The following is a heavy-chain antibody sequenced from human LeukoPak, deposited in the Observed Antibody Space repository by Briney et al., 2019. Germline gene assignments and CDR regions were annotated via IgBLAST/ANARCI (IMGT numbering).Heavy chain of an antibody. V-gene: IGHV4-59*01. J-gene: IGHJ3*02. CDR3: ARGLVLATDDDFDI. CDR1: GATIRSYF. CDR2: VYDNDIS. Sequence: SETLSLTCSVSGATIRSYFWSWIRQSPGKGLEWIGYVYDNDISNFNPSLESRVTILVDRSKSQFSLKLRSVTAADTAVYYCARGLVLATDDDFDIWGPGTMVTVSS. D-gene: IGHD5-12*01.